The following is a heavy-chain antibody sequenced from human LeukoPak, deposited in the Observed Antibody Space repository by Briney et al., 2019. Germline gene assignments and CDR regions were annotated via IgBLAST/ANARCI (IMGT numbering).Heavy chain of an antibody. CDR2: ISGSGGST. J-gene: IGHJ3*02. CDR3: AKDVRAVVAGSGAFDI. V-gene: IGHV3-23*01. Sequence: QAGGSLRLSCAASGFIFSNYAMSWVRQAPGKGLEWVSGISGSGGSTVYADSVKGRFTISRDNAKNSLYLQMNSLRAEDMALYYCAKDVRAVVAGSGAFDIWGQGTMVTVSS. D-gene: IGHD6-19*01. CDR1: GFIFSNYA.